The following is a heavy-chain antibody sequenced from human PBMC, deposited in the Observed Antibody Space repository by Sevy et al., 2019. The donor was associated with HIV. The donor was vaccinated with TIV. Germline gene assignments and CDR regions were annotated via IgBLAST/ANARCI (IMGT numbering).Heavy chain of an antibody. Sequence: SETLSLTCAVYGGSFSGYYWSWIRQPPGKGLEWIGEINHSGRTNYNPSLKSRVTISVDTSKNQFSLKLSSVTAADTAVYYCARARAGYCSGGSCYSGFGFDYWGQGTLVTVSS. D-gene: IGHD2-15*01. V-gene: IGHV4-34*01. CDR1: GGSFSGYY. J-gene: IGHJ4*02. CDR2: INHSGRT. CDR3: ARARAGYCSGGSCYSGFGFDY.